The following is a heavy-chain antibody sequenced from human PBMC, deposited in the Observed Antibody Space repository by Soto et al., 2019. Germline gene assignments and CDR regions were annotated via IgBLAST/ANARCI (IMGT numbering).Heavy chain of an antibody. J-gene: IGHJ6*02. CDR3: ARDSRVLLWFWELFPGMDV. D-gene: IGHD3-10*01. CDR1: GGSISSGGYY. V-gene: IGHV4-31*03. CDR2: IYYSGST. Sequence: SETLSLTCTVSGGSISSGGYYWSWIRQHPGKGLEWIGYIYYSGSTYYNPSLKSRVTISVDTSKNQFSLKLSSVTAADTAVYYCARDSRVLLWFWELFPGMDVWGQGTTVTVSS.